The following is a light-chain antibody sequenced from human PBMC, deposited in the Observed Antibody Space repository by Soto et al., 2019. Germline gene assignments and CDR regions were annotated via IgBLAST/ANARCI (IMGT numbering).Light chain of an antibody. CDR2: KAS. CDR3: QQYNSYWT. Sequence: DIQMTQSPSTLSASVGDRVTITCRASQSISSWLAWYQQKPGKAPKLLIYKASTLKSGVPSRFGGSGSGTEFTLSIRSLQPDDFATYNCQQYNSYWTFGQGTKVEIK. CDR1: QSISSW. V-gene: IGKV1-5*03. J-gene: IGKJ1*01.